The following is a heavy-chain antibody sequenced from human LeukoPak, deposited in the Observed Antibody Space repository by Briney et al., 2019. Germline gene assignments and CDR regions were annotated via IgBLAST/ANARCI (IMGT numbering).Heavy chain of an antibody. J-gene: IGHJ4*02. CDR3: VRELAAMVNNFDY. CDR1: GYTFTGYY. V-gene: IGHV1-2*06. D-gene: IGHD5-18*01. CDR2: INPNSGGT. Sequence: ASVKVSCKASGYTFTGYYMHWVRQAPGQGLEWMGRINPNSGGTNYAQKFQGRVTMTRDTSISTAYMELSRLRSDDTAVYYCVRELAAMVNNFDYWGQGTLVTVST.